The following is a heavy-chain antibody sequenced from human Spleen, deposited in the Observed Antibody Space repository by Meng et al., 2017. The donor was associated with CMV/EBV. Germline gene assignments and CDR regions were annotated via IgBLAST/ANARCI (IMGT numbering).Heavy chain of an antibody. V-gene: IGHV3-53*01. D-gene: IGHD6-13*01. CDR1: GFTVNSNY. J-gene: IGHJ4*02. CDR3: AKDLRSSTF. Sequence: LIRSCAVSGFTVNSNYMSWVRQAPGKGLERVSVIYAGGSIYYADSVKGRFTISRDNSRNTLYLQMNSLKAEDTAVYYCAKDLRSSTFWGQGTLVTVSS. CDR2: IYAGGSI.